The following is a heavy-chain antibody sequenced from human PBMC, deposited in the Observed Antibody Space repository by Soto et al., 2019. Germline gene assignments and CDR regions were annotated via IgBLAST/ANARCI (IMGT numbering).Heavy chain of an antibody. V-gene: IGHV1-2*02. CDR2: INPATGAA. J-gene: IGHJ3*02. Sequence: QLHLVQSGAVVKKPGASVTVSCSASGYPVTAYYMHWVRQAPGRGLEWMGGINPATGAAKYTQTFQGRGTVTRDTSTSTVFMELSGLTSGDTAVFYCARGGGVGVAGSAAFDMWGQGTLVTVSS. D-gene: IGHD3-3*01. CDR3: ARGGGVGVAGSAAFDM. CDR1: GYPVTAYY.